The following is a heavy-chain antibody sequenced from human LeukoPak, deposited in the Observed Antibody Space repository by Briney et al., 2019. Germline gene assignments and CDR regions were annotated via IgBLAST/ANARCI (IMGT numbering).Heavy chain of an antibody. V-gene: IGHV3-30*04. CDR2: ISYDGSNK. Sequence: PGGSLRLSCAASGFAFTTYAIHWVRQAPGKGLEWVALISYDGSNKYYADSVKGRFTISRDNSKNTLYLQMNSLRAEDTALYYCARVGRTYSKLKYYFDYWGQGTLVTVSS. D-gene: IGHD1-26*01. J-gene: IGHJ4*02. CDR3: ARVGRTYSKLKYYFDY. CDR1: GFAFTTYA.